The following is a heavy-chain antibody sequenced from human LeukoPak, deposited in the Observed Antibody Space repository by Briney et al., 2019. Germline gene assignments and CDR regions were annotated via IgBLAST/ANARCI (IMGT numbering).Heavy chain of an antibody. CDR1: GFSFSTSGMC. D-gene: IGHD3-10*01. CDR2: IDWDDDK. J-gene: IGHJ4*02. Sequence: SGPTLVNPTQTLTLTCTFSGFSFSTSGMCVSWIRQPPGKALEWLARIDWDDDKYYSTSLKTRLTISKDTSKNQVVLTMTNMDPVDTATYYCARISSGSGSYWKIDYWGQGTLVTVSS. CDR3: ARISSGSGSYWKIDY. V-gene: IGHV2-70*11.